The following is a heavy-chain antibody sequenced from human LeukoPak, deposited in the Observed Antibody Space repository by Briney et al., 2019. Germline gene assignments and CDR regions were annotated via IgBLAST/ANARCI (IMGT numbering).Heavy chain of an antibody. V-gene: IGHV4-34*01. CDR1: GGSFSGYY. J-gene: IGHJ6*02. Sequence: PSETLSLTCAVYGGSFSGYYWSWIRQPPGKGLEWIGEINHSGSTNYNPSLKSRVTISVDTSKNQFSLKLSSVTAADTAVYYCASSGSGFGEFYYYYGKDVWGQGTTVTVSS. CDR3: ASSGSGFGEFYYYYGKDV. D-gene: IGHD3-10*01. CDR2: INHSGST.